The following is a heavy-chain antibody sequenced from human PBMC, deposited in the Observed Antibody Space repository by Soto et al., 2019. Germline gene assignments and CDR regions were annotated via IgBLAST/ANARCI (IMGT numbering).Heavy chain of an antibody. Sequence: ASVKVSCKASGYTFTNYAMHWVRQAPGQRLKWMGWINAGNGNTKYSQKFQGRVTITRDTSTSTAYMELSSLRSEDTAVYYCATDHPALSGYDFWSGYYYYGMDVWGQGTTVTVSS. D-gene: IGHD3-3*01. V-gene: IGHV1-3*01. CDR3: ATDHPALSGYDFWSGYYYYGMDV. CDR1: GYTFTNYA. J-gene: IGHJ6*02. CDR2: INAGNGNT.